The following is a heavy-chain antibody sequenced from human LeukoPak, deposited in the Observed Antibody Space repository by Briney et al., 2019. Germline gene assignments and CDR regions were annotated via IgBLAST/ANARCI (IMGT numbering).Heavy chain of an antibody. CDR1: GFTFSNAW. D-gene: IGHD3-22*01. V-gene: IGHV3-15*01. CDR3: AKAPYDSSGSYYFDY. J-gene: IGHJ4*02. CDR2: IKSKTDGGTT. Sequence: GSLRLSCAASGFTFSNAWMSWVRQAPGKGLEWVGCIKSKTDGGTTDYAAPVKGRFTISRDDSKNTLYLQMNSLRAEDTAVYYCAKAPYDSSGSYYFDYWGQGTLVTVSS.